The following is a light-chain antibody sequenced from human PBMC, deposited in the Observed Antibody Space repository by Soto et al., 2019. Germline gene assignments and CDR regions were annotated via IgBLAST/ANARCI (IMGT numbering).Light chain of an antibody. V-gene: IGLV2-14*01. J-gene: IGLJ2*01. Sequence: QSALTQPASVSGSPGQSITISCTGTSSDVGGYNYVSWYQQHPGKAPKLMIYDVSNRPSGVSNRFSGSKSGNTASLTISGLQAEDGADYYCSSYTSSSTSFGGGTKVTVL. CDR1: SSDVGGYNY. CDR2: DVS. CDR3: SSYTSSSTS.